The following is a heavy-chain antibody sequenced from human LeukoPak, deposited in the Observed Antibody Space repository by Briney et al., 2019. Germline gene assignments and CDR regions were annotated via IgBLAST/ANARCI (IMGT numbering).Heavy chain of an antibody. CDR1: GFTFSNYG. J-gene: IGHJ4*02. Sequence: GGSLRLSCAASGFTFSNYGMSWVRQAPGKGLEWVSTISGSGSATYNAGSVKGRFTTSRDNSNNTLYLQMNSLRAEDTAVYYCAGNYYDHFDYWGQGTLVTVSS. D-gene: IGHD3-22*01. CDR2: ISGSGSAT. V-gene: IGHV3-23*01. CDR3: AGNYYDHFDY.